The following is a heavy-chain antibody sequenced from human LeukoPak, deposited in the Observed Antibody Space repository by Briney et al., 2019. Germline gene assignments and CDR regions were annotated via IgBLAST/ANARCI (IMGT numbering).Heavy chain of an antibody. V-gene: IGHV4-59*08. Sequence: SETLSLTCTVSGGSISSYYWSWIRQPPGKGLEWIGYIYYSGSTNYNPSLKSRVTISVDTSKNQFSLKLSSVTAADTAVYYCARLAGTGYGYYGMDVWGQGTTVTVSS. CDR1: GGSISSYY. CDR3: ARLAGTGYGYYGMDV. J-gene: IGHJ6*02. D-gene: IGHD6-19*01. CDR2: IYYSGST.